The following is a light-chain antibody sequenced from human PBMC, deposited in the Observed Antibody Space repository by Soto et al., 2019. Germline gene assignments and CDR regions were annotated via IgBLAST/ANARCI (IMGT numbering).Light chain of an antibody. V-gene: IGKV3-11*01. J-gene: IGKJ1*01. Sequence: EIVLTQSPATLSLSPGERATLSCRASQSVSSYLAWYQQKPGQAPRLLIYDASNRATGIPARFSGSGSGTDFPLPTTSLEPEDFAVYYCQQRSNWPWTFGKGTKV. CDR3: QQRSNWPWT. CDR1: QSVSSY. CDR2: DAS.